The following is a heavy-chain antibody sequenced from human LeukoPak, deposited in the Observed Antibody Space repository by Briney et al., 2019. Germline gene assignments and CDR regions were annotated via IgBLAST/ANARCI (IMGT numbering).Heavy chain of an antibody. CDR3: ARGGYCSGGTCSPVRY. V-gene: IGHV3-21*05. D-gene: IGHD2-15*01. Sequence: PGGSLRLSCAASGFTFSTYNMNWVRQAPGKGLEWVSYIGSSNSYTFYADSVKGRFTISRDNARSSLYLQMNSLRVEDTAVYYCARGGYCSGGTCSPVRYWGQGTLVTVSS. J-gene: IGHJ4*02. CDR1: GFTFSTYN. CDR2: IGSSNSYT.